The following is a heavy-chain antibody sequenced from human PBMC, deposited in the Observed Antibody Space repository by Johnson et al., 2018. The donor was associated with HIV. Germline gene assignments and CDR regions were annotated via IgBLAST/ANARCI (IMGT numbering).Heavy chain of an antibody. V-gene: IGHV3-15*01. CDR3: TTGAAGTGAFDI. Sequence: VQLVESGGGLVQPGGSLRLSCAASGFTFSNAWMSWVRQAHGKGLEWVGRIHSTTDGGTTDYAAPVKGRFTISRDDSKNTLYLQMNSLKAGDTAVYYCTTGAAGTGAFDIWGQGTMVTVSS. J-gene: IGHJ3*02. D-gene: IGHD6-13*01. CDR2: IHSTTDGGTT. CDR1: GFTFSNAW.